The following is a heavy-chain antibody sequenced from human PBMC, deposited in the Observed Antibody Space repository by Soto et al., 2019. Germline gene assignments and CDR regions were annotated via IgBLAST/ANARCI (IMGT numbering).Heavy chain of an antibody. CDR3: ARAGDDCSTTTCYVIDY. CDR1: GYKFINHY. CDR2: INPNGGGT. Sequence: GASVKVSCKASGYKFINHYIHWVRQAPGVGLEWMGIINPNGGGTDYAQKFQGRVTMTADTSASTAYMELNSLRSEDTAVYYCARAGDDCSTTTCYVIDYWGQGSLVTVSS. D-gene: IGHD2-2*01. V-gene: IGHV1-46*01. J-gene: IGHJ4*02.